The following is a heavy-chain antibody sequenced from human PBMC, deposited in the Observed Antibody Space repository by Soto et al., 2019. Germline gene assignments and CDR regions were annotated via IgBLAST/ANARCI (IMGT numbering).Heavy chain of an antibody. V-gene: IGHV3-7*01. J-gene: IGHJ4*02. CDR2: INPDGSGK. CDR3: ASARDYYFDY. D-gene: IGHD3-10*01. CDR1: GFTFSTYW. Sequence: GGSLRLSCGASGFTFSTYWMTWVRQAPGKGLEWVANINPDGSGKYYVVSLKGRFTISRDNAKNSLYLHMNSLRAEDTAMYYCASARDYYFDYWGQGTLVTVSS.